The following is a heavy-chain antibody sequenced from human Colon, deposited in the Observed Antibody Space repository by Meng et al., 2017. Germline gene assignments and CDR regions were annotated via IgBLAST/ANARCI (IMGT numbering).Heavy chain of an antibody. CDR2: ISGSGGST. J-gene: IGHJ2*01. Sequence: GGSLRLSCAASGFTFSSYDMSWVRQAPGKGLEWVSAISGSGGSTYYADSVKGRFTISRDNAKNSLYLQMNSVRVEDTAIYYCARGGSSRYWVCWDFDLWGRGTPVTVSS. CDR1: GFTFSSYD. V-gene: IGHV3-23*01. D-gene: IGHD3-16*01. CDR3: ARGGSSRYWVCWDFDL.